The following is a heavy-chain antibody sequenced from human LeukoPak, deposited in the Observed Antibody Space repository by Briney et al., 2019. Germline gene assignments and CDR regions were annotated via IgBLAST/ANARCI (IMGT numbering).Heavy chain of an antibody. J-gene: IGHJ4*02. D-gene: IGHD4-17*01. Sequence: GRSLRLSCAASGFTFSSYWMHWVRQAPGKGLVWVSRIDSDGSSTNYADSVKGRFTISRDNAKNTLYLQTNSLRAEDTAVYYCARDSTDYGDYGYWGQGTLVTVSS. CDR2: IDSDGSST. V-gene: IGHV3-74*01. CDR3: ARDSTDYGDYGY. CDR1: GFTFSSYW.